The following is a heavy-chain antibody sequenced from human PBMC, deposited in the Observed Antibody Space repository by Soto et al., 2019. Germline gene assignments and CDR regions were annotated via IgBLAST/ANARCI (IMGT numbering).Heavy chain of an antibody. CDR3: ARDWTRTHDAFDI. J-gene: IGHJ3*02. Sequence: GASVKVCCKASGGTFSSYAISWVRQAPGQGLEWMGGIIPIFGTANYAQKFQGRVTITADESTSTAYMELSSLRSEDTAVYYCARDWTRTHDAFDIWGQGTMVTVSS. CDR2: IIPIFGTA. V-gene: IGHV1-69*13. CDR1: GGTFSSYA. D-gene: IGHD1-1*01.